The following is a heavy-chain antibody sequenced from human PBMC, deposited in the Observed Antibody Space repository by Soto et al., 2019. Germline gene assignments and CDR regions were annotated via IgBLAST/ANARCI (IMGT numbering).Heavy chain of an antibody. J-gene: IGHJ2*01. CDR3: ARGEAAAGDWYFDL. Sequence: SVKVPCKASGGTFSSYAISWVRQAPGQGLEWMGGIIPIFGTANYAQKFQGRVTITADESTSTAYMELSSLRSEDTAVYYCARGEAAAGDWYFDLWGRGTLVTSPQ. CDR1: GGTFSSYA. V-gene: IGHV1-69*13. D-gene: IGHD6-13*01. CDR2: IIPIFGTA.